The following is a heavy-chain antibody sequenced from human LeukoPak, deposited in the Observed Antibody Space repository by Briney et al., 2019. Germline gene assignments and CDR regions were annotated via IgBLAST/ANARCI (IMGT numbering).Heavy chain of an antibody. CDR3: AKDLYPGIAAAGPTNWFNP. D-gene: IGHD6-13*01. Sequence: GGSLRLSCAASGFTFSSYGMHWVRQAPGKGLEWVAFIRYDGSNKYYADSVKGRFTISRDNSKNTLYLQMNSLRAEDTAVYHCAKDLYPGIAAAGPTNWFNPWGQGTLVTVSS. CDR1: GFTFSSYG. J-gene: IGHJ5*02. CDR2: IRYDGSNK. V-gene: IGHV3-30*02.